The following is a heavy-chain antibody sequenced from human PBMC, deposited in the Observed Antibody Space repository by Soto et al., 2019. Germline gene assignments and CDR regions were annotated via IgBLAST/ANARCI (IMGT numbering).Heavy chain of an antibody. J-gene: IGHJ6*02. Sequence: EVQLVESGGGLVQPGGSPRLSCAASGFTFSSYDMHWVRQPPGKGLEWVSGIATAGDTYYADSVKGRFTISRENAKNSFYLQRNSLRAEDTAVYYCARVPSDEGGCEELSYYYGLDVWGQGTTVTVSS. CDR1: GFTFSSYD. V-gene: IGHV3-13*01. D-gene: IGHD3-10*01. CDR2: IATAGDT. CDR3: ARVPSDEGGCEELSYYYGLDV.